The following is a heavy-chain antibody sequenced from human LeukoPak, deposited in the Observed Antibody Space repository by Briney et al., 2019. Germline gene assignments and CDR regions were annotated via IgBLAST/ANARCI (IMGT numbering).Heavy chain of an antibody. V-gene: IGHV1-24*01. Sequence: ASVKVSCKVSGCTLTELSMHWVRRAPGKGLEWMGGFDPEDGETIYAQKFQGRVTMTEDTSTDTACMELSSLRSEDTAVYYCATDEGDVWGQGPTVTVSS. J-gene: IGHJ6*02. CDR3: ATDEGDV. CDR1: GCTLTELS. CDR2: FDPEDGET.